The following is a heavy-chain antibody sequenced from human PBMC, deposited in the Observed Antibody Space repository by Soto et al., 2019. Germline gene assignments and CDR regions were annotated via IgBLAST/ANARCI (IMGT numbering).Heavy chain of an antibody. CDR3: ARVYPNYGPLGFDI. CDR2: IIPIFGTA. CDR1: GGTFSSYA. Sequence: GASVKVSCKASGGTFSSYAISWVRQAPGQGLEWMGGIIPIFGTANYAQKFQGRVTITADESTSTAYMELSSLRSEDTAVYYCARVYPNYGPLGFDIWGQGTMVTVSS. V-gene: IGHV1-69*13. J-gene: IGHJ3*02. D-gene: IGHD3-16*01.